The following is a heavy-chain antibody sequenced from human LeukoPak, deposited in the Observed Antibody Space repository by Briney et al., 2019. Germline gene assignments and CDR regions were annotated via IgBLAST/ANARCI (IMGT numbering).Heavy chain of an antibody. CDR2: ISYDGSNK. J-gene: IGHJ4*02. Sequence: GRSLRLSCAASGFTFSSYAMHWVRQTPGKGLEWVAVISYDGSNKYYADSVKGRFTISRDNSKNTQYLQMNSLRPEDTAVYYCAGLYCSSTSCYAGFDYWGQGTLVTVSS. D-gene: IGHD2-2*01. V-gene: IGHV3-30-3*01. CDR1: GFTFSSYA. CDR3: AGLYCSSTSCYAGFDY.